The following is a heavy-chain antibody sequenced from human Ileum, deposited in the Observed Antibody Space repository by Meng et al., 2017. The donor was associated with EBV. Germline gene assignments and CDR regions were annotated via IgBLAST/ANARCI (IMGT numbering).Heavy chain of an antibody. Sequence: SGPGLCEPPRTVSPICFGFGGPIDSINWWSLVRQPPGKGLEWIGQIYYSGSPSYNPSLKRRVTMSVDKSKNQVSLNLNSVTAADTALYYCARHSGYNQGYWGQGTLVTVSS. J-gene: IGHJ4*02. CDR3: ARHSGYNQGY. CDR2: IYYSGSP. CDR1: GGPIDSINW. D-gene: IGHD5-24*01. V-gene: IGHV4-4*03.